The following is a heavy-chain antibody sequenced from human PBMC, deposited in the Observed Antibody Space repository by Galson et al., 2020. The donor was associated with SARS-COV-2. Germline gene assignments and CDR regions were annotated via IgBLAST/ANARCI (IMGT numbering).Heavy chain of an antibody. Sequence: GESLKISCAASGFTFSSYGMHWVRQAPAKGLEWVAVIWYDGSNKYYADSVKDRFTIHRNNSKNTLYLQMNSLRAEDKAVYYCACDKRTTMVRGVIIGRYYGMDGWGQGTTVTVSS. V-gene: IGHV3-33*01. CDR2: IWYDGSNK. D-gene: IGHD3-10*01. J-gene: IGHJ6*02. CDR1: GFTFSSYG. CDR3: ACDKRTTMVRGVIIGRYYGMDG.